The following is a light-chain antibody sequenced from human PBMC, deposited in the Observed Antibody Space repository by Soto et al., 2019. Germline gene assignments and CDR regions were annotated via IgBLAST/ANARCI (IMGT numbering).Light chain of an antibody. CDR1: SSNIAPHT. Sequence: QSVLTQPPSASGTPGQRVPISCSGSSSNIAPHTVNWQQHLPGPPPQLLIFANDRRPSGVPDRFSGSRSGTSASLAISGLQSEDEADYSCAAWHDSLNCYVFGTGTKLTVL. J-gene: IGLJ1*01. CDR2: AND. V-gene: IGLV1-44*01. CDR3: AAWHDSLNCYV.